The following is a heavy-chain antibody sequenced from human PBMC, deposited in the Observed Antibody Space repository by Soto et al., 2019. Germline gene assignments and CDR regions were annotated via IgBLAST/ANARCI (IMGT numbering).Heavy chain of an antibody. CDR2: VNPSGGHT. CDR1: GDTFTEYY. J-gene: IGHJ4*02. V-gene: IGHV1-46*01. D-gene: IGHD2-21*02. CDR3: ARGGHVVVATAALDY. Sequence: QVQLMQSGAEVKKPGASVKVSCKASGDTFTEYYIHWVRQAPGQGREWMGTVNPSGGHTTYAQHFLGRVTMTRDTATSTLYMELTSLTSEDTAVYYCARGGHVVVATAALDYWGQGTLVTVSS.